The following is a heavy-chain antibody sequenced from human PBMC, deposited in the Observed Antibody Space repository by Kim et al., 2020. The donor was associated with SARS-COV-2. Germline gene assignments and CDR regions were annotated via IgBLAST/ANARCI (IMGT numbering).Heavy chain of an antibody. V-gene: IGHV4-30-2*01. CDR1: GGSISSGGYS. CDR3: ARVLGATNDAFDV. CDR2: LYHSGST. J-gene: IGHJ3*01. Sequence: SETLSLTCAVSGGSISSGGYSWSWIRQPPGKGLEWIGYLYHSGSTYYNPSLKSRVTISVDRSKNQFSLKLSSVTAADTAVYYCARVLGATNDAFDVWGQGTMVTVSS. D-gene: IGHD1-26*01.